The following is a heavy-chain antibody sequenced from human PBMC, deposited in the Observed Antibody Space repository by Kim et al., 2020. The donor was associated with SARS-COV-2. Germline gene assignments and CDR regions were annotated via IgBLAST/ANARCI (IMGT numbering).Heavy chain of an antibody. D-gene: IGHD2-15*01. CDR3: ARIALLRGVVVVAASYFDY. CDR2: IKQDGSEK. V-gene: IGHV3-7*01. J-gene: IGHJ4*02. CDR1: GFTFSSYW. Sequence: GGSLRLSCAASGFTFSSYWMSWVRQAPGKGLEWVANIKQDGSEKYYVDSVKGRFTISRDNAKNSLYLQMNSLRAEDTAVYYCARIALLRGVVVVAASYFDYWGQGTLVTVSS.